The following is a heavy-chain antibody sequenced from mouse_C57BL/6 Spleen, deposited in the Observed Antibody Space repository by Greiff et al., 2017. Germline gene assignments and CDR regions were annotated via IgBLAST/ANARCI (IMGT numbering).Heavy chain of an antibody. V-gene: IGHV1-72*01. Sequence: QVQLQQPGAELVKPGASVKLSCKASGYTFTSYWMHWVKQRPGRGLEWIGRIDPNSGGTKYNEKFKSKATLTVDKPSSTAYMQLSSLTSEDSAVYYCARRALPTVVADWYFDVWGTGTTVTVSS. CDR2: IDPNSGGT. CDR1: GYTFTSYW. D-gene: IGHD1-1*01. J-gene: IGHJ1*03. CDR3: ARRALPTVVADWYFDV.